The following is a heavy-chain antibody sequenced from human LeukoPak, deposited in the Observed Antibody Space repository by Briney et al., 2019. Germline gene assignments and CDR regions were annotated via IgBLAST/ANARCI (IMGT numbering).Heavy chain of an antibody. Sequence: GGSLRLSCAASGFTFSSYGMNWVRQAPGKGLEWVSSISSSSSYIYYADSVKGRFTISRDNAKNSLYLQMNSLRAEDTAVYYCARPHYDILTGQGYFQHWGQGTLVTVSS. CDR2: ISSSSSYI. CDR1: GFTFSSYG. CDR3: ARPHYDILTGQGYFQH. J-gene: IGHJ1*01. D-gene: IGHD3-9*01. V-gene: IGHV3-21*01.